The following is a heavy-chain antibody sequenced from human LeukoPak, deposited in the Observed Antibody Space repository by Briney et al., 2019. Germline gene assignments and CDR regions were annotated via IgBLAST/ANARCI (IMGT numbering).Heavy chain of an antibody. Sequence: SETLSLTCTVSGGSISSYYWSWIRQPPGKGLEWIGYIYYSGSINYNPSLKSRVIISVDKSKNQFSLKLTSVTAADTAVYYCARRRLSRVGYFDHWGQGTLVTVSS. J-gene: IGHJ4*02. CDR1: GGSISSYY. D-gene: IGHD6-13*01. CDR2: IYYSGSI. V-gene: IGHV4-59*01. CDR3: ARRRLSRVGYFDH.